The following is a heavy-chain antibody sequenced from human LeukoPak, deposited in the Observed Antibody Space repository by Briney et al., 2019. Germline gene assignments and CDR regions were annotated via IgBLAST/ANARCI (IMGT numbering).Heavy chain of an antibody. D-gene: IGHD2-15*01. CDR3: ASQRRYCSGGSCSPTVFWFDP. J-gene: IGHJ5*02. Sequence: SVTVSFKSSGGTFSSYAISWVRQAPGQGLEWMGRIIPILGIANYAQKFQGRVTITADKSTSTAYMELSSLRSEDTAVYYCASQRRYCSGGSCSPTVFWFDPWGQGTLVTVSS. CDR2: IIPILGIA. CDR1: GGTFSSYA. V-gene: IGHV1-69*04.